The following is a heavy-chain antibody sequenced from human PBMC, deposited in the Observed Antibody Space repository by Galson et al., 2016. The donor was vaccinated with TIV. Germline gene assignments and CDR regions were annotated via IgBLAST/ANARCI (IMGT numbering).Heavy chain of an antibody. Sequence: SLRLSCAASGFTFSKFWMHWVRQVPGTGLVWVSRIRTDGSRTDYVDAVQGRFTLSRDNVKHMGYLQMDRLRVEDTAVYYCRTRGVSRAHDVFDFWCRGTMVTVSS. CDR2: IRTDGSRT. CDR3: RTRGVSRAHDVFDF. J-gene: IGHJ3*01. V-gene: IGHV3-74*01. D-gene: IGHD3-3*01. CDR1: GFTFSKFW.